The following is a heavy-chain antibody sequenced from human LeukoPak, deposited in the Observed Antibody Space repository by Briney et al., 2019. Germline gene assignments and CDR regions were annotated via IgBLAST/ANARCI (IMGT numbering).Heavy chain of an antibody. CDR1: GFTFSSYW. D-gene: IGHD4-23*01. CDR2: IEQDGSEK. Sequence: PGGSLRLSCAASGFTFSSYWMSWVRQAPGKGLEWVANIEQDGSEKYYVDSVKGRFTISRDNAKNSLYLQMNSLRAEDTAVYYCARDGSTVVTSYSYYYMDVWGKGTTVTVSS. J-gene: IGHJ6*03. CDR3: ARDGSTVVTSYSYYYMDV. V-gene: IGHV3-7*01.